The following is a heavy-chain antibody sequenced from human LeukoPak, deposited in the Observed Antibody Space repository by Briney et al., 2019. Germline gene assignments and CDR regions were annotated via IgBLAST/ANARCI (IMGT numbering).Heavy chain of an antibody. CDR2: IYPGDSDT. Sequence: PGGSLQISCKGSGYLFTSYWIGWVRQLPGKGLEWMGIIYPGDSDTRYSPSFQGQVTISADKSISTAYLQWSSLKASDTAMYYCARYCSSTSCGDYYYGMDVWGQGTTVTVSS. CDR1: GYLFTSYW. CDR3: ARYCSSTSCGDYYYGMDV. V-gene: IGHV5-51*01. D-gene: IGHD2-2*01. J-gene: IGHJ6*02.